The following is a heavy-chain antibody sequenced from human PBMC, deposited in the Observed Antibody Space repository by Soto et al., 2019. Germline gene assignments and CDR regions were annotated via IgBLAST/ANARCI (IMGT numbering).Heavy chain of an antibody. V-gene: IGHV1-58*01. CDR3: AAVHRPAYYDFWSGENYYGMDV. Sequence: SVKVSCKAPGFTFTSSAVQWVRQARGQRLEWIGWIVVGSGNTNYAQKFQERVTITRDMSTSTAYMELSSLRSEDTAVYYCAAVHRPAYYDFWSGENYYGMDVWGQGTTVTVSS. CDR1: GFTFTSSA. CDR2: IVVGSGNT. J-gene: IGHJ6*02. D-gene: IGHD3-3*01.